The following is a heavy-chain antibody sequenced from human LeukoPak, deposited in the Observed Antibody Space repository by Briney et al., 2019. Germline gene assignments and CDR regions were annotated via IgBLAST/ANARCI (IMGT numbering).Heavy chain of an antibody. Sequence: GEXLKVSCEPSGYTFTKFWVGWVGQTPGKGLEGMGMIYPDDCDTKYNPSFQGQVTMSGDKSIRSVYLEVSSLKASDTAIYYCVRGKGSGTYYGFDYWGQGTVVSVVS. CDR1: GYTFTKFW. J-gene: IGHJ4*02. CDR2: IYPDDCDT. CDR3: VRGKGSGTYYGFDY. V-gene: IGHV5-51*01. D-gene: IGHD3-10*01.